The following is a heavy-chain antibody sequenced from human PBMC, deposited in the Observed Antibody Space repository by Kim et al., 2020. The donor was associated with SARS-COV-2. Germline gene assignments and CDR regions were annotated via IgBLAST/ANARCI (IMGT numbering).Heavy chain of an antibody. CDR3: ARDPFITRIGVAQVYYYGLDV. CDR1: GGSISSSSYY. Sequence: SETLSLTCTVSGGSISSSSYYWGWIRQPPGKGLEWIGSIYYSGSTYYNPSLKSRVTISVDTSKNQFSLKLSSVTAADTAVYYCARDPFITRIGVAQVYYYGLDVWGQGPPVTVSS. V-gene: IGHV4-39*02. CDR2: IYYSGST. D-gene: IGHD3-22*01. J-gene: IGHJ6*02.